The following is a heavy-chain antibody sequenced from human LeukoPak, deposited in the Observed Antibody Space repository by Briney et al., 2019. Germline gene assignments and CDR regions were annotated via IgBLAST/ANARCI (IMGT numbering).Heavy chain of an antibody. CDR2: ISAYDGNT. J-gene: IGHJ3*02. CDR3: ARVGKYDSSGYGAFDI. V-gene: IGHV1-18*01. D-gene: IGHD3-22*01. Sequence: ASVKVSCKASGYTFTSFGISWVRQAPGQGLEWVGWISAYDGNTNYAQRFQGRVTMTTDTSTTTAYMELRSLRSEDTAVYYCARVGKYDSSGYGAFDIWGQGTMVTVSS. CDR1: GYTFTSFG.